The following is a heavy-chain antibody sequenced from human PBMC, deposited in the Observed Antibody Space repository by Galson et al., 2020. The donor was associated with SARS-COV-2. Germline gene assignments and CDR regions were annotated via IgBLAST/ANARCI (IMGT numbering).Heavy chain of an antibody. CDR3: ARRTSLLDWLPYDY. CDR1: GYTFNNYW. V-gene: IGHV5-51*01. Sequence: GESLKISCKGSGYTFNNYWIAWVRQMPGKGLEWMGIIYPGDSNTRHSPSFQGHVTISADKSLNTAYLQWNSRKASDSAMYYCARRTSLLDWLPYDYWCQGTLVTVSS. D-gene: IGHD3-9*01. CDR2: IYPGDSNT. J-gene: IGHJ4*02.